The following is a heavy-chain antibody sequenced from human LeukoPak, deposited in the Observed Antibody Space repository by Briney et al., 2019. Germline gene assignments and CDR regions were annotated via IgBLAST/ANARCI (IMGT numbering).Heavy chain of an antibody. Sequence: GGSLRLSCVVSGFTVSNNYMKWVRQAPGKGLEWVSAISGSGGSTYYADSVKGRFTISRDNSKNTLYLQMNSLRAEDTAVYYCAKDVDSSGYYDYWGQGTLVTVSS. CDR1: GFTVSNNY. D-gene: IGHD3-22*01. CDR2: ISGSGGST. CDR3: AKDVDSSGYYDY. V-gene: IGHV3-23*01. J-gene: IGHJ4*02.